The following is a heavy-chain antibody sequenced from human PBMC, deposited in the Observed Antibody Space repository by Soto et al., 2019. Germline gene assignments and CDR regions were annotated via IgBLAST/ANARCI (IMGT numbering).Heavy chain of an antibody. Sequence: EVQLVESGGGLVKPGGSLRLSCAASGFTFSSYSMNWVRQAPGKGLEWVSSISSSGSYIYYADSVRGRFTISRDNAKNSLYLQMNSLRAEDTAVYYCARSPYYYYSSSYYSYWGQGTLVTVSS. CDR1: GFTFSSYS. CDR2: ISSSGSYI. CDR3: ARSPYYYYSSSYYSY. V-gene: IGHV3-21*01. J-gene: IGHJ4*02. D-gene: IGHD3-22*01.